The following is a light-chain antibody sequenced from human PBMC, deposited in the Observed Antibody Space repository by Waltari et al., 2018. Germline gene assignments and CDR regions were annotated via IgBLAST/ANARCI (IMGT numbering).Light chain of an antibody. CDR1: ASNIGTNL. Sequence: QSVLTQPPSASGTPGQRVTISCSGSASNIGTNLVTWYQQLPGKAPKPLIYRSDQRPSGVPDRFSGSKSGTSASLAISGLQSEDEADYYCAAWDDSLNGHWVFGGGTKVTVL. CDR3: AAWDDSLNGHWV. CDR2: RSD. J-gene: IGLJ3*02. V-gene: IGLV1-44*01.